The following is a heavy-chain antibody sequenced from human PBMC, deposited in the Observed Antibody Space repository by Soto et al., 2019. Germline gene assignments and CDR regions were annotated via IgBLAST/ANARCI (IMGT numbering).Heavy chain of an antibody. V-gene: IGHV2-5*01. J-gene: IGHJ3*02. CDR3: AHSHTIFGVVLLHAFDI. Sequence: QITLKESGPTLVKPTQTLTLTCTFSGFSLSTSGVGVGWIRQPPGKALEWLALIYWNDDKRYSPSLKSRLTITKDTSKNQVVLTMTTMDPVDTATYYCAHSHTIFGVVLLHAFDIWGQGTMVTVSS. D-gene: IGHD3-3*01. CDR2: IYWNDDK. CDR1: GFSLSTSGVG.